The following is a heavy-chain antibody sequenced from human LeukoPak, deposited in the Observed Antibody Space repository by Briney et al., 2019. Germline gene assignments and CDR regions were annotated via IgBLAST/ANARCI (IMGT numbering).Heavy chain of an antibody. CDR1: GGSISSSNCY. J-gene: IGHJ6*02. CDR3: ARLRVSYDILTGYYTPYYYYYGMDV. Sequence: SETLSLTCTVSGGSISSSNCYWAWIRQPPGKGLEWIGTIYYSGSTYYNASLKSRITMSVDTSKNQFSLKLSSVTAADTAVYYCARLRVSYDILTGYYTPYYYYYGMDVWGQGTTVTVSS. V-gene: IGHV4-39*01. D-gene: IGHD3-9*01. CDR2: IYYSGST.